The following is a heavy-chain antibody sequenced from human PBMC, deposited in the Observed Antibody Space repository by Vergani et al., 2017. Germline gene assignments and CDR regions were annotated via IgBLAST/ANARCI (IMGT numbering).Heavy chain of an antibody. D-gene: IGHD6-6*01. J-gene: IGHJ4*02. V-gene: IGHV4-4*07. Sequence: QVQLQESGPELVKPSETLSLICTVSGGSMNNDYWTWIRQPAGRALEWIGRIYPSGTTNHNPTLKSRVTMSVDTSKGQFSLQLSSLTAADTATYYCARVVAARGFDSWGQGILVTVSS. CDR2: IYPSGTT. CDR1: GGSMNNDY. CDR3: ARVVAARGFDS.